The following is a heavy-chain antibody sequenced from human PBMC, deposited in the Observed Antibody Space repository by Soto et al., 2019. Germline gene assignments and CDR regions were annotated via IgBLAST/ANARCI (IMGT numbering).Heavy chain of an antibody. V-gene: IGHV5-51*01. CDR2: IYPGDSDT. Sequence: PGESLKISCKGSGYSFTSYWIGWVRQMPGKGLEWMGIIYPGDSDTRYSPSFQGQVTISADKSISTAYLQWSSLKASDTAMYYCARHGTMVRGVIPYLDDAFDIWGQGTMVTVSS. D-gene: IGHD3-10*01. CDR1: GYSFTSYW. CDR3: ARHGTMVRGVIPYLDDAFDI. J-gene: IGHJ3*02.